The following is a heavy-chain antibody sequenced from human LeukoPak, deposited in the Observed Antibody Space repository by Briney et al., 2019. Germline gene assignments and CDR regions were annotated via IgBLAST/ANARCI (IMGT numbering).Heavy chain of an antibody. D-gene: IGHD2-21*01. Sequence: PGGSLRLSCAASGFTFSSYWMNWARQAPGKGLEWVASINHNENVNYYVDSVKGRFTISRDNSKNTLYLQMNSLRLEDTAVYYCARGGGERGMDVWGQGTTVSVSS. CDR3: ARGGGERGMDV. J-gene: IGHJ6*02. CDR2: INHNENVN. V-gene: IGHV3-7*01. CDR1: GFTFSSYW.